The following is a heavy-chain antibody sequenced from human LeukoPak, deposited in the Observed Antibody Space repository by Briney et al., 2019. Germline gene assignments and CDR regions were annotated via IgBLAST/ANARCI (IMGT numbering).Heavy chain of an antibody. Sequence: SETLSLTCAVSGGSISSGGYSWSWIRQPPGKGLEWIGYIYYSGSTYYNPSLKSRVTISVDTSKNQFSLKLSSVTAADTAVYYCARLSGRDYYFDYWGQGTLVTVSS. D-gene: IGHD4/OR15-4a*01. CDR2: IYYSGST. CDR3: ARLSGRDYYFDY. CDR1: GGSISSGGYS. J-gene: IGHJ4*02. V-gene: IGHV4-30-4*07.